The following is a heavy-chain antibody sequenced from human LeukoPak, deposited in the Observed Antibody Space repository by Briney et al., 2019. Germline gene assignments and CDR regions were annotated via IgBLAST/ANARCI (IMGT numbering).Heavy chain of an antibody. Sequence: PSQTLSLTCTVSGGSISSGSYYWSWIRQLAGKGLEWIGRIYTSGSTNYNPSLKSRVTISVDTSKNQFSLKLSSVTAADTAVYYCARGTLGLFRYYYGMDVWGQGTTVTVSS. D-gene: IGHD2/OR15-2a*01. CDR2: IYTSGST. J-gene: IGHJ6*02. CDR1: GGSISSGSYY. CDR3: ARGTLGLFRYYYGMDV. V-gene: IGHV4-61*02.